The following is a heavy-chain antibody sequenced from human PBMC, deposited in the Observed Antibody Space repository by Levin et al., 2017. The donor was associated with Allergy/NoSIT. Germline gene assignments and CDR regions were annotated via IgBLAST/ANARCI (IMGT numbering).Heavy chain of an antibody. J-gene: IGHJ5*02. V-gene: IGHV4-59*01. D-gene: IGHD6-13*01. CDR2: IYYSGST. Sequence: SETLSLTCTVSGGSISSYYWSWIRQPPGKGLEWIGYIYYSGSTNYNPSLKSRVTISVDTSKNQFSLKLSSVTAADTAVYYCARLAAGGWFDPWGQGTLVTVSS. CDR3: ARLAAGGWFDP. CDR1: GGSISSYY.